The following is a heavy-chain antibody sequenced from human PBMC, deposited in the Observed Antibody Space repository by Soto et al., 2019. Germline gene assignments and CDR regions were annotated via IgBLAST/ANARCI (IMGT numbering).Heavy chain of an antibody. CDR2: ISTSGTNE. CDR3: ARAAVLFSRPDY. CDR1: GFRFSDFY. V-gene: IGHV3-11*01. J-gene: IGHJ4*02. D-gene: IGHD6-25*01. Sequence: PGGSLRLSCAASGFRFSDFYMTWIRQAPGKGLEWVSYISTSGTNEFYADSVKGRFTISRDNAKASLYLQMNSLRSEDTAVYFCARAAVLFSRPDYWGQGALVTVSS.